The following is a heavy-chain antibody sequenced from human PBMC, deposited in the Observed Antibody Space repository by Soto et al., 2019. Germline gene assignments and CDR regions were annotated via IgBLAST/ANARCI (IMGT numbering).Heavy chain of an antibody. CDR2: IYSGGST. Sequence: EVQLVETGGGLIQPGGSLRLSCAASGFTVSSNYMSWVRQAPGKGLEWVSVIYSGGSTYYADSVKGRFTISRDNSKNTLYLQMNSLRAEDTAVYYCARARRGIDGAFDIWGQGTMVTVSS. CDR1: GFTVSSNY. J-gene: IGHJ3*02. CDR3: ARARRGIDGAFDI. D-gene: IGHD3-10*01. V-gene: IGHV3-53*02.